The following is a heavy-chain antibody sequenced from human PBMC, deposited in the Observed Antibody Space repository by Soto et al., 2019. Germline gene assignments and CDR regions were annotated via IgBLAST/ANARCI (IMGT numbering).Heavy chain of an antibody. J-gene: IGHJ4*02. D-gene: IGHD2-2*01. Sequence: EVQLMESGGGLVKPGGSLRLSCAASGFTFSTYSMNWVRQAPGKGLEWVASISGSSDYIYYADSMKGRFTISRDNAKNSLYLQMSSLRAEDTAVYYCTRVPAEGFCSRSSCYPFDSWGQGTLVTVSS. CDR3: TRVPAEGFCSRSSCYPFDS. CDR1: GFTFSTYS. V-gene: IGHV3-21*01. CDR2: ISGSSDYI.